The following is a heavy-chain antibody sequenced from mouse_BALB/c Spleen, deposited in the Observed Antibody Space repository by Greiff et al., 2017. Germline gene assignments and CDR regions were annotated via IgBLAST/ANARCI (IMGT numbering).Heavy chain of an antibody. Sequence: VQLKVSGPGLVKPSQSLSLTCTVTGYSITSDYAWNWIRQFPGNKLEWMGYISYSGSTSYNPSLKSRISITRVTTKNQFFLQLNSVTTEDTATYYCARSEKGYDGAWCADWGQGALGTVSA. CDR1: GYSITSDYA. J-gene: IGHJ3*01. V-gene: IGHV3-2*02. CDR2: ISYSGST. CDR3: ARSEKGYDGAWCAD. D-gene: IGHD2-2*01.